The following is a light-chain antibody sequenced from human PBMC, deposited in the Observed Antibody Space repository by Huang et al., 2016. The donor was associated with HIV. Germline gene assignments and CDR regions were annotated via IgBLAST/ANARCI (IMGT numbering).Light chain of an antibody. CDR2: GAS. V-gene: IGKV3-15*01. CDR3: QQYNNWPQT. J-gene: IGKJ1*01. Sequence: EIMMTQSPATLSVSPGERATLSCRASQSVSNNLAWYQQKPGQAPRLLINGASTRATGIPARFSGSGSGTEFTLTISSLQSEDFAVYYCQQYNNWPQTFGQGTKVDIK. CDR1: QSVSNN.